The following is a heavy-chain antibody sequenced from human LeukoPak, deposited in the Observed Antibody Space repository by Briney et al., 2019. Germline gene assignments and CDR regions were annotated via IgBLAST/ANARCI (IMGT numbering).Heavy chain of an antibody. V-gene: IGHV4-34*01. CDR1: GGSFSGYY. J-gene: IGHJ4*02. CDR2: INHSGST. CDR3: ASARKSIAARPGRFDY. D-gene: IGHD6-6*01. Sequence: PSETLSLTCAVYGGSFSGYYWSWLRQPPGKGMEWIGEINHSGSTNYNPSLKRRVTISVDTSKNQFSLKLSSVTAADTAVYYCASARKSIAARPGRFDYWGQGTLVTVSS.